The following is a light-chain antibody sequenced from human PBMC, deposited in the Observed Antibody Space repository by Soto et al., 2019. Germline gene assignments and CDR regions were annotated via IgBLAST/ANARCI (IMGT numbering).Light chain of an antibody. CDR3: QLYFSWLQIT. J-gene: IGKJ5*01. CDR2: GAS. Sequence: EIVMTQSPATLSVSPGERATLSCRASQSISSKVGWYQQRPGQAPRLLMYGASTRATGIPARFSGSGSGTEFTLSVSSLESEVSAVYCCQLYFSWLQITVRQGTRLEI. V-gene: IGKV3-15*01. CDR1: QSISSK.